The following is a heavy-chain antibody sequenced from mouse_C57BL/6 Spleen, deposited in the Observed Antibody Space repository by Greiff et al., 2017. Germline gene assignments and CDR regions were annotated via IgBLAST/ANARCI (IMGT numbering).Heavy chain of an antibody. D-gene: IGHD4-1*01. CDR1: GFTFSSYA. Sequence: EVKVVESGGGLVKPGGSLKLSCAASGFTFSSYAMSWVRQTPEKRLEWVATISDGGSYTYYPDNVKGRFTISRDNAKNNLYLQMSHLKSEDTAMYYWAREGNWAFDYWGKGTTLTVSS. CDR3: AREGNWAFDY. J-gene: IGHJ2*01. CDR2: ISDGGSYT. V-gene: IGHV5-4*01.